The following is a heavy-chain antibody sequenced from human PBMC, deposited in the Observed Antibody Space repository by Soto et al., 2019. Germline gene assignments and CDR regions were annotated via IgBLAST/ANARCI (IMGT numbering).Heavy chain of an antibody. CDR2: IHYSGST. Sequence: SETLSLTCTVSGGSMSNYHYWSWIRQPPGKGLEYIGYIHYSGSTNYNPSLKSRVTISLDMSKKQFSLKLSSVSAADTAVYYCVRDRYSHGTWGQGTLVTVSS. CDR3: VRDRYSHGT. J-gene: IGHJ4*02. CDR1: GGSMSNYHY. D-gene: IGHD5-18*01. V-gene: IGHV4-59*01.